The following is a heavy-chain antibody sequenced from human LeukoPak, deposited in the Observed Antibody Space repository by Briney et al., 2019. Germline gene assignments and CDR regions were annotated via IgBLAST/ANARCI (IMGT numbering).Heavy chain of an antibody. V-gene: IGHV3-7*01. J-gene: IGHJ4*02. D-gene: IGHD2-21*02. Sequence: PGGSLRLSCAASGCTFSSFWMSWVRPAPGKGLRWRANIKQDGSERSYVGSVKGRFTISRDNAKNSLYLQMNTLRAEDTAVYYCARDMVTNFDYWGQGTLVTVSS. CDR2: IKQDGSER. CDR1: GCTFSSFW. CDR3: ARDMVTNFDY.